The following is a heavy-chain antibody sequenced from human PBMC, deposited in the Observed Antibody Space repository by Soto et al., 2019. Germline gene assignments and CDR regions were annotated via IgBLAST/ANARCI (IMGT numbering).Heavy chain of an antibody. CDR2: IKQDGSEE. CDR1: GFTFSSYW. D-gene: IGHD3-10*01. J-gene: IGHJ6*02. V-gene: IGHV3-7*01. CDR3: ARIAASGRGWDV. Sequence: EVQLVESGGGLVQPGGSLRLSCVDSGFTFSSYWMSWVRQAPVKGLEWVGNIKQDGSEENYVDSVKGRFTISRDNAKNSMYLQMTRLRVEDTAVYYCARIAASGRGWDVWGQGTTVVVSS.